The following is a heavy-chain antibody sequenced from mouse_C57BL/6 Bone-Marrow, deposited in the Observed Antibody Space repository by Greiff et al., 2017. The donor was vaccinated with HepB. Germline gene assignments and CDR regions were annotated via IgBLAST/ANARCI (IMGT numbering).Heavy chain of an antibody. V-gene: IGHV5-2*01. Sequence: EVMLVESGGGLVQPGESLKLSCESNEYEFPSHDMSWFRKTPEKSLVLVAAITSDGGSTYYPDTMERRFIISRDNTKKTLYLQMSSRRSEDTALYYCAARSGGSSWYFDVWGTGTTVTVSS. J-gene: IGHJ1*03. CDR1: EYEFPSHD. CDR3: AARSGGSSWYFDV. CDR2: ITSDGGST. D-gene: IGHD1-1*01.